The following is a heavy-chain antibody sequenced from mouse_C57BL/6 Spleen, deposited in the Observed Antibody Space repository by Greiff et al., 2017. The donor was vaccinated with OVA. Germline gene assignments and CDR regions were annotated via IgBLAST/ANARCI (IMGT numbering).Heavy chain of an antibody. CDR1: GYTFTSYW. CDR2: INPSNGGT. D-gene: IGHD2-3*01. CDR3: AREPKIYDGYSYAMDY. V-gene: IGHV1-53*01. J-gene: IGHJ4*01. Sequence: VQLQQPGTELVKPGASVKLSCKASGYTFTSYWMHWVKQRPGQGLEWIGNINPSNGGTNYNEKFKSKATLTVDKSSSTAYMQLSSLTSEDSAVYYCAREPKIYDGYSYAMDYWGQGTSVTVSS.